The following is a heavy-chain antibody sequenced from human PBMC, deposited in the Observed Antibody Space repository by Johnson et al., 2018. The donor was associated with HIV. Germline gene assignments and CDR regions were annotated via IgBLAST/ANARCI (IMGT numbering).Heavy chain of an antibody. CDR3: ARACRDGYTCDAFDI. V-gene: IGHV3-74*02. Sequence: VQLLESGGGLVQPGGSLRLSCAASGFTFSSYWMHWVRQAPGKGLVWVARINSDGSSTSYADSVKGRFTISRDNSKNTLYLQMNSLRAEDTAVYYCARACRDGYTCDAFDIWGQGTMVTVSS. CDR1: GFTFSSYW. CDR2: INSDGSST. D-gene: IGHD5-24*01. J-gene: IGHJ3*02.